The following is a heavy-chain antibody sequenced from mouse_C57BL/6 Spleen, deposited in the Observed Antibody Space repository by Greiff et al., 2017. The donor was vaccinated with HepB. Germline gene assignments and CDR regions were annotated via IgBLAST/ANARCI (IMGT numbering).Heavy chain of an antibody. CDR2: INPSTGGT. CDR1: GYSFTGYY. J-gene: IGHJ3*01. CDR3: ARDYGSSFPWFAY. Sequence: VQLKESGPELVKPGASVKISCKASGYSFTGYYMNWVKQSPEKSLEWIGEINPSTGGTTYNQKFKAKATLTVDKSSSTAYMQLKSLTSEDSAVYYCARDYGSSFPWFAYWGQGTLVTVSA. V-gene: IGHV1-42*01. D-gene: IGHD1-1*01.